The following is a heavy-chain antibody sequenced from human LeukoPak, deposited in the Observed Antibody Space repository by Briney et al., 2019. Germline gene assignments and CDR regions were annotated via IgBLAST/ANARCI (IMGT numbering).Heavy chain of an antibody. D-gene: IGHD5-24*01. V-gene: IGHV1-8*01. CDR1: GYTFTSYD. CDR3: ARDRGGRWPPFDY. J-gene: IGHJ4*02. Sequence: ASVKVSCKASGYTFTSYDINWVRQATGQGLEWMGWMNPNSGNTGYAQKFQGRVTMTTDTSTSTAYMELRSLRSDDTAVYYCARDRGGRWPPFDYWGQGTLVTVSS. CDR2: MNPNSGNT.